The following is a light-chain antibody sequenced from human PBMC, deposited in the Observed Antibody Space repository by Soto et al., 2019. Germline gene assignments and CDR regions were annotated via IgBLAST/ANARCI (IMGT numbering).Light chain of an antibody. CDR2: GNS. V-gene: IGLV1-40*01. J-gene: IGLJ1*01. CDR1: SSNNGAGYD. CDR3: QSYDSSLSGYV. Sequence: QSVLTQTPSVSGAPGQRVTISCTGSSSNNGAGYDVHWYQQLPGTAPKLLIYGNSNRPSGVPDRFSGSKSGTSASLAITGLQAVDEADYYCQSYDSSLSGYVFGTGTKVTVL.